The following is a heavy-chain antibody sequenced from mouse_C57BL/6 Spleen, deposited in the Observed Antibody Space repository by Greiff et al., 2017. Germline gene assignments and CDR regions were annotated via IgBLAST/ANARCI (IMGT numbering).Heavy chain of an antibody. D-gene: IGHD2-2*01. CDR3: ARGIYGYDGSCYAMDY. CDR1: GYTFTDYN. Sequence: VQLQQSGPELVKPGASVKMSCKASGYTFTDYNMHWVKQSHGKSLEWIGYINPNNGGTSYNQKFKGKATLTVNKSSSTAYMGLRSLTSEDSAVYYCARGIYGYDGSCYAMDYWGQGTSVTVSS. J-gene: IGHJ4*01. CDR2: INPNNGGT. V-gene: IGHV1-22*01.